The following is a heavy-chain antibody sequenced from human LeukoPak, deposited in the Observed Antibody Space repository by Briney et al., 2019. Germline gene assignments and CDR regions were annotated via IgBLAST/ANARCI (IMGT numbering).Heavy chain of an antibody. V-gene: IGHV3-53*01. CDR1: GFTVSSNY. CDR2: IYSGGNT. Sequence: PGGSLRLSCAASGFTVSSNYMSWVRQAPGKGLEWVSVIYSGGNTYYADSVKGRFTISRDNSKNTLYLQMNSLRAEDTAVYYCARGLAAAGIDYWGQEPWSPSPQ. J-gene: IGHJ4*01. CDR3: ARGLAAAGIDY. D-gene: IGHD6-13*01.